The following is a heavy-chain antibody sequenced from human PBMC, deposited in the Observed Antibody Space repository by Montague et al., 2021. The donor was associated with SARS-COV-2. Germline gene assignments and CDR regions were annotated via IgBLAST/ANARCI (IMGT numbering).Heavy chain of an antibody. Sequence: SVRVSCAASGFSFSSSALSWVRQAPGKGLEWVSNIYGATGRTFYADSVKGRFTMSRENSKNTLYLQMNSLRVDDTAVYYCAKVDSVFPWGQGTLVTVSS. CDR3: AKVDSVFP. D-gene: IGHD3/OR15-3a*01. CDR1: GFSFSSSA. J-gene: IGHJ4*02. V-gene: IGHV3-23*03. CDR2: IYGATGRT.